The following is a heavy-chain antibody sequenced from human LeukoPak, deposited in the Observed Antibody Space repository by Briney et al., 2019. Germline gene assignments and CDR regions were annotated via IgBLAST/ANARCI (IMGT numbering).Heavy chain of an antibody. Sequence: GGSLRLSCAASGFTFSSYSMTWVRQAPGKGLEWVSSISSSSSYIYYADSVKGRFTISRDNAKNSLYLQMNSLRAEDTAVYYCARGSGTTGAILFDYWGQGTLVTVSS. CDR3: ARGSGTTGAILFDY. CDR2: ISSSSSYI. CDR1: GFTFSSYS. J-gene: IGHJ4*02. V-gene: IGHV3-21*01. D-gene: IGHD1-1*01.